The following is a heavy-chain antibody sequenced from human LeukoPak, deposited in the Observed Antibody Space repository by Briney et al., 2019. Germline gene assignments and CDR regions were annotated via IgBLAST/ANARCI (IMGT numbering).Heavy chain of an antibody. Sequence: ASVKVSCKASGGTFSSYAISWVRQAPGQGLEWMGGIIPIFGTANYAQKFQGRVTMTRDTSTSTVYMELSSLRSEDTAVYYCARADDSSGSLDYWGQGTLVTVSS. CDR1: GGTFSSYA. CDR3: ARADDSSGSLDY. CDR2: IIPIFGTA. D-gene: IGHD3-22*01. V-gene: IGHV1-69*05. J-gene: IGHJ4*02.